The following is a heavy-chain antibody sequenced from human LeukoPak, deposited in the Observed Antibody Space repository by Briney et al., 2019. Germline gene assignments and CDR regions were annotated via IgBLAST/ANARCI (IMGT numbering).Heavy chain of an antibody. CDR3: TRRSTI. CDR1: GITLSDFW. D-gene: IGHD5-24*01. V-gene: IGHV3-15*01. CDR2: IKAKIHGETI. J-gene: IGHJ4*02. Sequence: GGSLRLSCAASGITLSDFWFSWVRQAPGKGLEWVARIKAKIHGETIDYAAPVRGRFIISRDDSRNTVYLQINSLKFEDTAMYYCTRRSTIWGRGTRVTVSS.